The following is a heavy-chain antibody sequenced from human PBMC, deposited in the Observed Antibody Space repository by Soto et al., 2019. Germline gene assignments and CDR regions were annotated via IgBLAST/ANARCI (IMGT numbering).Heavy chain of an antibody. CDR3: ARAKAAGTPMVGY. Sequence: QVQLVDSGGGVVQPGRSLRLSCAASGFTFSSYGMHWVRQAPGKGLEWVAVIWYDGSNKYYADSVKGRFTISRDNSKNTLYLQMNSLRAEDTAVYYCARAKAAGTPMVGYWGQGTLVTVSS. CDR2: IWYDGSNK. V-gene: IGHV3-33*01. CDR1: GFTFSSYG. J-gene: IGHJ4*02. D-gene: IGHD6-13*01.